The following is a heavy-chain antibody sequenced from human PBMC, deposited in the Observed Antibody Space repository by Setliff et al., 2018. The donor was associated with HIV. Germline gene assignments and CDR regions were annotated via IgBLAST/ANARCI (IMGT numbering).Heavy chain of an antibody. CDR2: IYNSGST. V-gene: IGHV4-61*02. Sequence: SETLSLTCSVSGGSISSGSYYWSWIRQPAGKGLEWIGRIYNSGSTIYNPSLKSRVTISIDTSNNQISLRLSSVTAADTAMYYCVRDDYGYNGKGFDHWGPGTLVTVSS. CDR1: GGSISSGSYY. J-gene: IGHJ4*02. D-gene: IGHD4-17*01. CDR3: VRDDYGYNGKGFDH.